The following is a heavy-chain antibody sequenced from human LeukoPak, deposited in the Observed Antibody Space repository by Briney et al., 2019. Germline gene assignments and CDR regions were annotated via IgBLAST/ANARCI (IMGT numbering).Heavy chain of an antibody. CDR2: ISYDGSNK. D-gene: IGHD2/OR15-2a*01. V-gene: IGHV3-30*14. CDR3: ATLPIVDAFDI. Sequence: GGSLRLSCAASGFTFSSYAIHWVRQAPGKGLEWVAVISYDGSNKYYADSVKGRFTISRDNSKNTLYLQMNSLRAEDTAVYYCATLPIVDAFDIWGQGTMVTVSS. CDR1: GFTFSSYA. J-gene: IGHJ3*02.